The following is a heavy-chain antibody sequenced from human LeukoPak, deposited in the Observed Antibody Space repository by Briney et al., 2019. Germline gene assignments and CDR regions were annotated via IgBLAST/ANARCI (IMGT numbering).Heavy chain of an antibody. V-gene: IGHV4-61*02. CDR2: VDASGST. CDR1: GGSILGGYFY. CDR3: ARWGVGFSNNGFDY. Sequence: SETLSLACTVSGGSILGGYFYWSWVRQPAGKGLEWIGRVDASGSTNYNPSLRSRVIISVDTSKNQFSLNLSSVTAADTAVYYCARWGVGFSNNGFDYWGRGSLVTVSS. D-gene: IGHD2-8*01. J-gene: IGHJ4*02.